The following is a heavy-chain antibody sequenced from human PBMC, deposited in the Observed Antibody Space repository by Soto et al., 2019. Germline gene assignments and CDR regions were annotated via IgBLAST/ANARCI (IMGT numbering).Heavy chain of an antibody. Sequence: ETLSLTCAVYGGSFSGYYWSWIRQPPGKGLEWIGEINHSGSTNYNPSLKSRVTISVDTSKNQFSLKLSSVTAADTAVYYCARGLRLVVPAAIPGYYYYYGMDVWGQGTTVTVSS. J-gene: IGHJ6*02. D-gene: IGHD2-2*01. V-gene: IGHV4-34*01. CDR2: INHSGST. CDR3: ARGLRLVVPAAIPGYYYYYGMDV. CDR1: GGSFSGYY.